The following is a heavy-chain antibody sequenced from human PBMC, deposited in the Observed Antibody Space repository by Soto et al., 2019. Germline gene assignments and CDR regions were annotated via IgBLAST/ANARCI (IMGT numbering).Heavy chain of an antibody. CDR2: INHSGST. CDR3: AKLQSNYYYGMDV. CDR1: GGSFSGYY. V-gene: IGHV4-34*01. Sequence: KPSETLSLTCAVYGGSFSGYYWSWIRQPPGKGLEWIGEINHSGSTNYNPSLKSRVTISVDTSKNQFSLKLSSVTAADTAVYYCAKLQSNYYYGMDVWGQGATVTVS. J-gene: IGHJ6*02. D-gene: IGHD4-4*01.